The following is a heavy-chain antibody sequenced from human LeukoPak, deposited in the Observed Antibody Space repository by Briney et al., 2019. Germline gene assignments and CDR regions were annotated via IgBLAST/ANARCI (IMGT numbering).Heavy chain of an antibody. CDR1: GFTFSSYS. J-gene: IGHJ4*02. D-gene: IGHD3-10*01. Sequence: GSLRLSCAASGFTFSSYSMNWVRQAPGKGLEWVSSISSSSSYIYYADSVKGRFTISRDNAKNSLYLQMNSLRAEDTAVYYCARAKGSGSYFEIYYFDYWGQGTLVTVSS. CDR3: ARAKGSGSYFEIYYFDY. V-gene: IGHV3-21*01. CDR2: ISSSSSYI.